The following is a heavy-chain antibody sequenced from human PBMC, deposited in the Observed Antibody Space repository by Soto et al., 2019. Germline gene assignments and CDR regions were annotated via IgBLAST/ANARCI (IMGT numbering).Heavy chain of an antibody. D-gene: IGHD7-27*01. CDR2: ISYDGSNQ. Sequence: GSLRLSGAASVFTFSSHAMHWVRQAPGKGLEWVTVISYDGSNQYYADSVKGRFTISRDNSKNTLYLQMNSLRAEDTAVYYCARDYWGSGLDFYYYALDVWGQGTTVTVSS. V-gene: IGHV3-30-3*01. CDR3: ARDYWGSGLDFYYYALDV. J-gene: IGHJ6*02. CDR1: VFTFSSHA.